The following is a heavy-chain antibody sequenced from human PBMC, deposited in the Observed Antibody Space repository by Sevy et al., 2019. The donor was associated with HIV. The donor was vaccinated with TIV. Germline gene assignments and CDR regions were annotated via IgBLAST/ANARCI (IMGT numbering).Heavy chain of an antibody. J-gene: IGHJ4*02. CDR2: ISYDGSNK. CDR1: GFTFSSYA. D-gene: IGHD4-4*01. CDR3: AREGYSNYFDY. Sequence: QLGGSLRLSCAASGFTFSSYAMHWVRQAPGKGLEWVAVISYDGSNKYYADSVKGRFTISRDNSKNTLYLQMNSLRAEDTAVYYCAREGYSNYFDYWGQGTLVTVSS. V-gene: IGHV3-30-3*01.